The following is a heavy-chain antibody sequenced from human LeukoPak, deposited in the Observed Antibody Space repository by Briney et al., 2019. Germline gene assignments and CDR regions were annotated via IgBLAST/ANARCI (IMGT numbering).Heavy chain of an antibody. CDR3: ARGPWGHSSSWWDN. V-gene: IGHV4-59*02. CDR2: FFNSGST. Sequence: SETLSLTCTVSGGSVRSNYWSWIRQPPGKGLEWIGYFFNSGSTNYNPSLKSRVTISVDTSKNQFSLRLSSVTAADTAAYFCARGPWGHSSSWWDNWGRGTLVTVSS. D-gene: IGHD6-13*01. J-gene: IGHJ4*02. CDR1: GGSVRSNY.